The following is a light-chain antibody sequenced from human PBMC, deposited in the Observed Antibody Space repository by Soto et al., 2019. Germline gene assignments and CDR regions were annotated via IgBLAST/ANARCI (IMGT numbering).Light chain of an antibody. CDR2: EVS. J-gene: IGLJ1*01. V-gene: IGLV2-8*01. CDR3: CSYAGSYTYV. Sequence: QSVLTQPPSASGSPGLSVTISCTGTSSDVGKYDYVSWFQHHPGKAPKLIIYEVSKRPSGVPDRFSGSKSGSTASLTVSGLQSEDEADYYCCSYAGSYTYVFGTGTKVTVL. CDR1: SSDVGKYDY.